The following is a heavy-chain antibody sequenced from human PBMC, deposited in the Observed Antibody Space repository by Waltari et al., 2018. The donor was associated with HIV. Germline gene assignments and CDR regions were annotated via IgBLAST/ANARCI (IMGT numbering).Heavy chain of an antibody. CDR3: ATWALGGGSTRSDF. J-gene: IGHJ4*02. Sequence: QVHLQESGPGLVKPSETLSLTCNVSGASVNSGPYSWTWIRQSPAKGLEWIGHVSYSGNTNYNPSLKTRVSISADTSNNLFSLRLRSVTSADTATYSCATWALGGGSTRSDFWGQGNLVTVTS. D-gene: IGHD3-16*01. CDR1: GASVNSGPYS. V-gene: IGHV4-61*03. CDR2: VSYSGNT.